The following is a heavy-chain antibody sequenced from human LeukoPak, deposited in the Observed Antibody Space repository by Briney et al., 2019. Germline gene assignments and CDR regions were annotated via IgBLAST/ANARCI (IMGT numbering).Heavy chain of an antibody. CDR3: ARHSGDIVVVPAAPLYY. J-gene: IGHJ4*02. D-gene: IGHD2-2*01. CDR1: GGSISSYY. CDR2: IYYSGST. Sequence: SETLSLTCTVSGGSISSYYWSWIRQPPGKGLEWIGYIYYSGSTKYNPSLKSRVTISVDTSKNQFSLKLSSVTAADTAVYYCARHSGDIVVVPAAPLYYWGQGTLVTVSS. V-gene: IGHV4-59*08.